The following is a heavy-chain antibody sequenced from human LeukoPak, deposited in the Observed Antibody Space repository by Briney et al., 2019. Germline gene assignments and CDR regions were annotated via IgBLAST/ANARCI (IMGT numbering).Heavy chain of an antibody. Sequence: GEYLKIYCKGSGYSFTSYWIGRVRQMPGKGLEWMGIIYPGDSDTRYSPSFQGQVTISADKSISTAYLQWSSLKASDTAMYYCARQRDYGDYGRGSYYYYYMDVWGKGTTVTVSS. J-gene: IGHJ6*03. D-gene: IGHD4-17*01. V-gene: IGHV5-51*01. CDR1: GYSFTSYW. CDR3: ARQRDYGDYGRGSYYYYYMDV. CDR2: IYPGDSDT.